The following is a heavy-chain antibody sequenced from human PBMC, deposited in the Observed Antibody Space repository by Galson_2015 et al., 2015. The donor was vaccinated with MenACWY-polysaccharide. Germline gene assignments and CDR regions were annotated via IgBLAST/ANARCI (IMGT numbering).Heavy chain of an antibody. J-gene: IGHJ6*01. CDR3: AKDYYGDYG. CDR2: ISNDGNIK. Sequence: SLRLSCAASGFTFSNYGMHWVRQAPGKGLEWVAVISNDGNIKYYADFVKGRFTISRDNSKNTLYLQMNNLRAEDTAMYHCAKDYYGDYG. D-gene: IGHD4-17*01. V-gene: IGHV3-30*18. CDR1: GFTFSNYG.